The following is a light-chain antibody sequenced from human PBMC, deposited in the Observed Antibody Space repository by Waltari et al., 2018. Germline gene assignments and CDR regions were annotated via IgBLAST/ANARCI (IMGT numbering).Light chain of an antibody. CDR1: RSLLHSNTEND. Sequence: DIVMTQSPLSLSVTPGEPASISCRSRRSLLHSNTENDVDWYLQKPGQSPKRLIFLASGRAFGVPDRFSGSGAGTDCTLKISRVEADDVGVYFCMQSLQTPFTFGQGSKLDLK. CDR2: LAS. V-gene: IGKV2-28*01. J-gene: IGKJ2*01. CDR3: MQSLQTPFT.